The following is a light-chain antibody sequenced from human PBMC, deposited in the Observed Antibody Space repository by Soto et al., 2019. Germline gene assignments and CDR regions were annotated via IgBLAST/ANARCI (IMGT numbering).Light chain of an antibody. CDR1: QSISSN. Sequence: EIVMTQSPAILSVSPGERATLSCRANQSISSNLAWYQQKPGQAPRLLIYGASTRATGVPARFSGSGSGTEFTLTINSLQSEDFAVYYCQRYNNWPLTFGGGTKV. CDR3: QRYNNWPLT. V-gene: IGKV3-15*01. CDR2: GAS. J-gene: IGKJ4*01.